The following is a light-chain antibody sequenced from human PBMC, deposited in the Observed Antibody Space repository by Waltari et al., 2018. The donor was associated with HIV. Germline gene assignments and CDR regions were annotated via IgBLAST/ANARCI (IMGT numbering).Light chain of an antibody. CDR2: KDI. CDR1: ALPMKY. J-gene: IGLJ2*01. CDR3: QSTDSGGTHVV. V-gene: IGLV3-25*03. Sequence: YELTQSPSMSVSPGQTARISCSGDALPMKYCFWYQQKPGQAPVLLIYKDIERPSWVPERFAASSSVTTVILTISGVQAEDEAVYYCQSTDSGGTHVVFGGGTKLTVL.